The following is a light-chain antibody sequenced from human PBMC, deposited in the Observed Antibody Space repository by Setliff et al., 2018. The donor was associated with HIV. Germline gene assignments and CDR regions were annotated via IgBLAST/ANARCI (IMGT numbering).Light chain of an antibody. CDR3: QQYYSAPYT. CDR2: WAS. CDR1: QSVLYSSNNKNY. Sequence: DIVMTQSPDSLAVSLGERATINCKSSQSVLYSSNNKNYLAWYQQKPGQPPELLIYWASTRESGVPDRFSGSGSGTDFTLTISSLQAEDVAVYYCQQYYSAPYTFGQGTKVDIK. V-gene: IGKV4-1*01. J-gene: IGKJ2*01.